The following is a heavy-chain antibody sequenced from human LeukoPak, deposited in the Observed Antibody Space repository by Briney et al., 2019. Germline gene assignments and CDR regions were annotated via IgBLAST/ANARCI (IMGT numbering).Heavy chain of an antibody. CDR3: ARALGASRFDY. CDR2: IYSGGST. Sequence: PGGSLRLSCAASGFTVSSNYMSWVRQAPGKGLEWGSVIYSGGSTYYADSAKGRFTISRDNSKNTLYLQINSLRAEDTAVYYCARALGASRFDYWGQGTLVTVSS. CDR1: GFTVSSNY. V-gene: IGHV3-53*01. D-gene: IGHD3-16*01. J-gene: IGHJ4*02.